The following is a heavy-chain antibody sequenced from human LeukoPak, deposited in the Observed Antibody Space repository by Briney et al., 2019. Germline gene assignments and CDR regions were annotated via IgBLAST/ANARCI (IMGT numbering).Heavy chain of an antibody. D-gene: IGHD4-17*01. J-gene: IGHJ5*02. CDR1: GFTFSSYA. V-gene: IGHV3-23*01. CDR2: ISGSGGST. CDR3: AKGGYGDYGLDNWFDP. Sequence: GSLRLSCAASGFTFSSYAMSWVRQAPGKGLEWVSAISGSGGSTYYADSVKGRFTISRDNSKNTLYLQMNSLRAEDTAVYYCAKGGYGDYGLDNWFDPWGQGTLVTVSS.